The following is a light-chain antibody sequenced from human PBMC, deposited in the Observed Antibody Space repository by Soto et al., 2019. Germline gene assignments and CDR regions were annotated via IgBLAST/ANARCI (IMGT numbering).Light chain of an antibody. Sequence: EIVLTQSPATLSLSPGERATLSCRASQSVSSYLAWYQQKPGQAPRVLIYDSSNRAHGIPDRFSGSGSETDFTLTNSSLEPEDFAVYYCQQRSNWPPTFGQGTKLEIK. J-gene: IGKJ2*01. V-gene: IGKV3-11*01. CDR2: DSS. CDR1: QSVSSY. CDR3: QQRSNWPPT.